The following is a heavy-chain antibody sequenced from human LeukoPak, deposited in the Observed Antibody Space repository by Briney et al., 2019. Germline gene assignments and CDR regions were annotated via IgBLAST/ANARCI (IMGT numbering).Heavy chain of an antibody. CDR3: ASGTLRWPKGAFVY. CDR1: GFTFSSYE. CDR2: ISSSGSTI. J-gene: IGHJ4*02. D-gene: IGHD4-23*01. Sequence: GGSLRLSCAASGFTFSSYEMNWVRQAPGKGREWVSYISSSGSTIYYADSVKGRFTISRDNGKNSLYLQMNSLRAEDTAVYYCASGTLRWPKGAFVYWGQGALVTVSS. V-gene: IGHV3-48*03.